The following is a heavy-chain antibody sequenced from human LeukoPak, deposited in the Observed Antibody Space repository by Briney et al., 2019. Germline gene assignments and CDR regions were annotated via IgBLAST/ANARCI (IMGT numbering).Heavy chain of an antibody. V-gene: IGHV3-23*01. Sequence: GGSLRLSCAASGFTFSSYSMNWVRQAPGKGLEWVSAFSATDGSAQYADSVRGRFSISRDNSKNSLYLQMNSLGDEDTAVYFCAKARVAAAGTGAFDVWGQGTTVTVSS. D-gene: IGHD6-13*01. J-gene: IGHJ3*01. CDR2: FSATDGSA. CDR3: AKARVAAAGTGAFDV. CDR1: GFTFSSYS.